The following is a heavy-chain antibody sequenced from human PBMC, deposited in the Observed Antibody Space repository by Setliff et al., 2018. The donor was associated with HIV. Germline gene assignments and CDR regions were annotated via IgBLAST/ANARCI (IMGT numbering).Heavy chain of an antibody. CDR1: GGSINGYY. CDR3: ARGRSRYYYDGSGYYVDY. CDR2: IYYIGNT. D-gene: IGHD3-22*01. V-gene: IGHV4-59*01. J-gene: IGHJ4*02. Sequence: TLSLTCTVSGGSINGYYWSWIRQPPGKGLEWIGYIYYIGNTNYNPSLKGRVTLSVDTSKNQLSLKLSSVTAADTAVYYCARGRSRYYYDGSGYYVDYWGQGTLVTVSS.